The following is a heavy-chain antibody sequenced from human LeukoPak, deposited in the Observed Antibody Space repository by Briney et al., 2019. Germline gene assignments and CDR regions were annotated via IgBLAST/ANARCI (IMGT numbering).Heavy chain of an antibody. CDR1: GGTFSSYA. CDR3: ARSLYDSSGYYPRDYYYGMDV. V-gene: IGHV1-69*13. D-gene: IGHD3-22*01. Sequence: GASVKVSCKASGGTFSSYAISWVRQAPGQGLEWMGGIIPIFGTANYAQKFQGRVTITADESTSTAYMELSSLRPEDTAVYYCARSLYDSSGYYPRDYYYGMDVWGQGTTVTVSS. CDR2: IIPIFGTA. J-gene: IGHJ6*02.